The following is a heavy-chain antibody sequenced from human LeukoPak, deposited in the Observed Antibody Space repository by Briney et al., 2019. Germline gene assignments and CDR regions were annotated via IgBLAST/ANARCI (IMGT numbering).Heavy chain of an antibody. Sequence: GASVKVSCKASGYTFTSYAMHWVRQAPGQRLEWMGWINAGNGNTKYSQKFQGRVTITRDTSASTAYMELSSLRSEDTAVYYCARELVSYGGNDYWGQGTLVTVSS. CDR1: GYTFTSYA. J-gene: IGHJ4*02. D-gene: IGHD4-23*01. CDR3: ARELVSYGGNDY. V-gene: IGHV1-3*01. CDR2: INAGNGNT.